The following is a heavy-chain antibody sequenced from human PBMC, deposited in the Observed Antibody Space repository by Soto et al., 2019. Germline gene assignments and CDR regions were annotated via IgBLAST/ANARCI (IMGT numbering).Heavy chain of an antibody. J-gene: IGHJ4*02. CDR2: IIPIFGTA. CDR3: ASGIAAAGCDY. D-gene: IGHD6-13*01. CDR1: GGTCSSYA. V-gene: IGHV1-69*01. Sequence: QVQLVQSVDEVKKPGSSVKVSCKASGGTCSSYAISWLRQAPGQGLEWMGGIIPIFGTANYAQKFQGRVTITADESTSTAYMELSSLRSEETAVYYCASGIAAAGCDYWGQGTLVTVSS.